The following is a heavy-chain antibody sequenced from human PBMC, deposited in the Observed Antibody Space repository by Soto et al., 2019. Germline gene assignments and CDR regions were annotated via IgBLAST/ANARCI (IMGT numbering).Heavy chain of an antibody. V-gene: IGHV4-30-2*01. CDR1: GGSISSGGYS. Sequence: SETLSLTCAVSGGSISSGGYSWSWIRQPPGKGLECIGYIYHSGSTYYNPSLKSRVTISVDRSKNQFSLKLSSVTAADTAVYYCARGPPLLWWSQGTLVT. CDR2: IYHSGST. CDR3: ARGPPLLW. J-gene: IGHJ4*02. D-gene: IGHD2-21*01.